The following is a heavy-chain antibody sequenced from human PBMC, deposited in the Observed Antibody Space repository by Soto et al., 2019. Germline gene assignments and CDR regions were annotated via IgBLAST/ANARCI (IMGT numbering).Heavy chain of an antibody. CDR2: INAGNGNT. D-gene: IGHD6-13*01. J-gene: IGHJ4*02. V-gene: IGHV1-3*05. CDR3: ARVAIAAAGSFDY. CDR1: GYTFTSYA. Sequence: QVQLVQSGAEEKKPGASVKVSCKASGYTFTSYAMHWVRQAPGQRLEWMGWINAGNGNTKYSQKFQGRVTITRDTSASTAYMELSSLRSEDTAVYYCARVAIAAAGSFDYWGQGTLVTVSS.